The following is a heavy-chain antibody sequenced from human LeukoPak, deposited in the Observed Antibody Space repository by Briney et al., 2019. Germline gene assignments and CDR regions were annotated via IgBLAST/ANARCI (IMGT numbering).Heavy chain of an antibody. J-gene: IGHJ4*02. CDR2: INHSGST. Sequence: SETLSLTCAVYGGSFSGYYWSWIRQPPGKGLEWIGEINHSGSTNYNPSLKSRVTISVDTSKNQFSLKLSSVTAADTAVYYCASLYSSGWYVDHWGQGTLVTVSS. CDR1: GGSFSGYY. V-gene: IGHV4-34*01. D-gene: IGHD6-19*01. CDR3: ASLYSSGWYVDH.